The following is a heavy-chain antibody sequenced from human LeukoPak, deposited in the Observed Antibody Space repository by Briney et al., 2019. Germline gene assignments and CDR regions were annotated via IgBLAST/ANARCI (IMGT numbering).Heavy chain of an antibody. CDR2: IGTTGADR. CDR3: ATETIGRHYDY. Sequence: SLRLSCAASRFTSCACGFNWVRQAPRQGLEWVSSIGTTGADRYYAASVRGRFTISRDNAKNSMYLQMDSLTDEDTAVYYCATETIGRHYDYWGQGTLLTVSS. CDR1: RFTSCACG. J-gene: IGHJ4*02. D-gene: IGHD3-3*01. V-gene: IGHV3-21*01.